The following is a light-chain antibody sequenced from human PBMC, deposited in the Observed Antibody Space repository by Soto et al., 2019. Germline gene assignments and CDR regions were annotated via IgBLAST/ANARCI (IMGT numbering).Light chain of an antibody. Sequence: QSALTQPPSASGSPGQSVTISCTGTSSDVGGYNYVSWYQQHPGKAPKLMIYEVNKRPSGLPDRCPGSKSGNPASLTVSGLQAEDEADYYCSSYAATNNLVFGGGTKLTVL. CDR3: SSYAATNNLV. CDR2: EVN. J-gene: IGLJ2*01. V-gene: IGLV2-8*01. CDR1: SSDVGGYNY.